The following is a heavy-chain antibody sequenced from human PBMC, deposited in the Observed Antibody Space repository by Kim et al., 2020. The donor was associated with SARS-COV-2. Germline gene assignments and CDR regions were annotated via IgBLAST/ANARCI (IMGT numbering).Heavy chain of an antibody. J-gene: IGHJ6*02. Sequence: ASVKVSCKASGYTFTSYGISWVRQAPGQGLEWMGWISAYNGNTNYAQKLQGRVTMTTDTSTSTAYMELRSLRSDDTAVYYCARDRYYDILSPKDVWGQGTTVTVSS. CDR1: GYTFTSYG. CDR3: ARDRYYDILSPKDV. V-gene: IGHV1-18*01. D-gene: IGHD3-9*01. CDR2: ISAYNGNT.